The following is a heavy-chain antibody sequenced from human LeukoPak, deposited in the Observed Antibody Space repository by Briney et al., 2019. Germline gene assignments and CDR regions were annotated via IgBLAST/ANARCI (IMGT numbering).Heavy chain of an antibody. D-gene: IGHD2-2*01. CDR3: ARDRQLHYFDY. V-gene: IGHV3-33*01. CDR2: IWYDGSNK. CDR1: GFTFSSYG. Sequence: GGSLRLSCAASGFTFSSYGMHWVRQAPGKGLEWVAVIWYDGSNKYYADSVKGRFTISRDSSKNTLYLQMSSLRAEDTGVYYCARDRQLHYFDYWGQGTLVTVSS. J-gene: IGHJ4*02.